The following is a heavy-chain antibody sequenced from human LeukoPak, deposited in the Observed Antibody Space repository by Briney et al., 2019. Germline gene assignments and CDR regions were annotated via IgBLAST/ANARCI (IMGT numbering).Heavy chain of an antibody. CDR3: ARPQKRGGYSGYAY. V-gene: IGHV4-34*01. D-gene: IGHD5-12*01. J-gene: IGHJ4*02. CDR2: INHSGST. CDR1: GGSLSVYY. Sequence: PSETLSLTCAVSGGSLSVYYWNWIRQPPGKGLEWIGEINHSGSTNYNPSLKSRVTMSVDTSKNQISLKLSSVTAADTAVYYCARPQKRGGYSGYAYWGQGTLVAVSS.